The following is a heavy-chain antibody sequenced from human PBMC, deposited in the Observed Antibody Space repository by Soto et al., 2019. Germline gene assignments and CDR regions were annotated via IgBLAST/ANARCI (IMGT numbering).Heavy chain of an antibody. CDR1: GGSISSGDYY. CDR3: ARVRDFTDENWCDP. D-gene: IGHD3-3*01. CDR2: IYYSGST. V-gene: IGHV4-30-4*01. Sequence: QVQLQESGPGLVKPSQTLSLTCTVSGGSISSGDYYWSWIRQPPGKGLEWIGEIYYSGSTYYNPSLTSRVTISVDTSKNQFSLKLSSVTAADTAGYYCARVRDFTDENWCDPWGQGTMVTVSS. J-gene: IGHJ5*02.